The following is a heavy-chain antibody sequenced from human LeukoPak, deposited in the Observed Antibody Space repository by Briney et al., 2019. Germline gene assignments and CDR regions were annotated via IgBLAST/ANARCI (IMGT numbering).Heavy chain of an antibody. D-gene: IGHD3-10*01. CDR1: GGSISSSSYY. V-gene: IGHV4-39*07. J-gene: IGHJ6*02. Sequence: SETLSLTCTVSGGSISSSSYYWGWIRQSPGKGLEWIGSIYYSGSTNYNPSLKSRVTISVDTSKNQFSLKLSSVTAADTAVYYCARVSGGYYYGMDVWGQGTTVTVSS. CDR2: IYYSGST. CDR3: ARVSGGYYYGMDV.